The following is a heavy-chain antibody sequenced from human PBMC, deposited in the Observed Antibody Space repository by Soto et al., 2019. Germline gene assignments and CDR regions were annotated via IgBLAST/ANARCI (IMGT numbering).Heavy chain of an antibody. CDR3: AKGLSSGWYRFDY. CDR1: GFTVSSNY. CDR2: TYSGGST. V-gene: IGHV3-53*01. J-gene: IGHJ4*02. Sequence: GGSLRLSCAASGFTVSSNYMSWVRQAPGKGLEWVSITYSGGSTYYADSVKGRFTISRDNSKNTLYLQMNSLRVEDTAVYYCAKGLSSGWYRFDYWGQGTLVTVSS. D-gene: IGHD6-19*01.